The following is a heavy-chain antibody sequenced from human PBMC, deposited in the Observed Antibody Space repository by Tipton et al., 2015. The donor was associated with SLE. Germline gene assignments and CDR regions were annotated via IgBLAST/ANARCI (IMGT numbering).Heavy chain of an antibody. Sequence: TLSLTCTVSGDSITSHYWSWIRQAPGKGLEWIGNIYYTGSTNYSPSLKSRVTMSVDTSKNHFSVKLTSVTAADTAVYYCARDDRSVDSWFDPWGPGTLVTVSS. D-gene: IGHD2-21*01. CDR3: ARDDRSVDSWFDP. CDR1: GDSITSHY. CDR2: IYYTGST. V-gene: IGHV4-59*11. J-gene: IGHJ5*02.